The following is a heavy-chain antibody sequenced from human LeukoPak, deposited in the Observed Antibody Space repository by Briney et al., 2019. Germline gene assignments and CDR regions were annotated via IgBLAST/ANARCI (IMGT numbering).Heavy chain of an antibody. Sequence: ASVKVSCKASGYIFTSYAMHWVRQAPGQRLEWMGWINAGNGNTKYSQKFQGRVTITRDTSASTVYMELSSLKSEDTAVYYCARDIDRVFNWFDPWGQGTLVTVSS. D-gene: IGHD6-13*01. CDR2: INAGNGNT. J-gene: IGHJ5*02. CDR3: ARDIDRVFNWFDP. CDR1: GYIFTSYA. V-gene: IGHV1-3*01.